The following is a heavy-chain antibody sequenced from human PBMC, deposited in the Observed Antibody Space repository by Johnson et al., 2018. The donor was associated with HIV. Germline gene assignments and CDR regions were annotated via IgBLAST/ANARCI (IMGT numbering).Heavy chain of an antibody. CDR2: ISGSGGST. Sequence: VQLVESGGGVVQPGRSLRLSCAASGFTFSTYAMSWVRQAPGKGLEWVSAISGSGGSTYFADSVKGRFTISRDNSKNTLYLQMNSLRAEDMAVYYCAKDPYYESSAYYDDAFDIWGQGTMVTVSS. CDR1: GFTFSTYA. CDR3: AKDPYYESSAYYDDAFDI. D-gene: IGHD3-22*01. V-gene: IGHV3-23*04. J-gene: IGHJ3*02.